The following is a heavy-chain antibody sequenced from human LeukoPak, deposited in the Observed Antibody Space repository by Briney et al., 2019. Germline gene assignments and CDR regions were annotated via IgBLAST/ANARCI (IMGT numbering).Heavy chain of an antibody. V-gene: IGHV3-66*01. Sequence: PGGSLRLSCAASGFTVSSNYMSWVRQAPGKGLEWVSVIYSGGSTYYADAVKGRFTTTRDNSKNTLYLQMNSLRAEDTAVYYCASFSYPDYWGQGTLVTVSS. CDR3: ASFSYPDY. D-gene: IGHD3-10*01. J-gene: IGHJ4*02. CDR2: IYSGGST. CDR1: GFTVSSNY.